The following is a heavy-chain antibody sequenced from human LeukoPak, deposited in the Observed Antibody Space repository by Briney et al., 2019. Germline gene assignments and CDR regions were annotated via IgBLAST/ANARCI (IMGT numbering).Heavy chain of an antibody. CDR1: GFTFSSYW. V-gene: IGHV3-74*01. D-gene: IGHD2-2*01. CDR3: VRPDIVTVPLGC. CDR2: INTDGSIT. J-gene: IGHJ4*02. Sequence: GGSLRLSCAASGFTFSSYWMHWVRQAPGKGQVWVSRINTDGSITDYADSVKGRFTISRDNAKNTLYLQVNSLRAEDTAIYYCVRPDIVTVPLGCWGQGTLVTVSS.